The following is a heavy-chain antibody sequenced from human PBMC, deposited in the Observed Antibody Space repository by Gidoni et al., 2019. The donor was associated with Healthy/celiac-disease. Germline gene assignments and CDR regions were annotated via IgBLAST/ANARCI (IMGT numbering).Heavy chain of an antibody. Sequence: EVQLVESGGGMVKPGGPVRLAGAASGITFSSYSMNWVRQAPGKGLVWVSSISSSSSYIYNADSVKGRCTISRDNAKNSLYLQMNSLRADDTALYYCARCGAYWGQGTLVTVSS. CDR2: ISSSSSYI. CDR3: ARCGAY. D-gene: IGHD1-26*01. J-gene: IGHJ4*02. V-gene: IGHV3-21*01. CDR1: GITFSSYS.